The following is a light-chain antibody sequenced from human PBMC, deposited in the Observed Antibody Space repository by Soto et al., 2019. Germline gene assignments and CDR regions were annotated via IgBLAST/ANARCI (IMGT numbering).Light chain of an antibody. Sequence: EMVMTQSPVTLSGSPGERVTLSCRASRTISRNLAWYQQKPGQAPRLLIYVASTRATGIPDRFSGSGSATEFTLTINSLQSEDFAMYYCQPHNNWPVVTFGGGTRVEIK. CDR1: RTISRN. V-gene: IGKV3-15*01. CDR2: VAS. CDR3: QPHNNWPVVT. J-gene: IGKJ4*01.